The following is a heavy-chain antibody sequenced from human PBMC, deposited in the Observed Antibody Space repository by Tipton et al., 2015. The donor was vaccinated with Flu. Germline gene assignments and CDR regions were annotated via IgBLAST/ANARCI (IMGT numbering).Heavy chain of an antibody. V-gene: IGHV4-39*01. J-gene: IGHJ4*02. CDR3: ARRVGVSQYSSGWYGSFDY. CDR1: GGPISSSSYY. Sequence: TLSLTCTVSGGPISSSSYYWGWIRQPPGKGLEWIGSIYYSGSTYYNPSLKSRVTISVDTSTNQFSLKLSSVTAADTAVYYCARRVGVSQYSSGWYGSFDYWGQGTLVTVSS. D-gene: IGHD6-19*01. CDR2: IYYSGST.